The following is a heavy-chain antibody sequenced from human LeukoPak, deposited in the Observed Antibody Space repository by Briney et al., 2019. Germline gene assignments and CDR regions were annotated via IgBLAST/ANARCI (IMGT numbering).Heavy chain of an antibody. D-gene: IGHD2-2*01. CDR3: ARGPCSTSCHRSWYFDY. CDR1: GGSFSGYY. CDR2: INHSGST. Sequence: SETLSLTCAVYGGSFSGYYWTWPRQPPGKGLDWIGEINHSGSTTYKPSLKSRVTISVDTSKNHFSLRLTSVTAADTAVYYCARGPCSTSCHRSWYFDYWGQGTLVTVSS. J-gene: IGHJ4*02. V-gene: IGHV4-34*01.